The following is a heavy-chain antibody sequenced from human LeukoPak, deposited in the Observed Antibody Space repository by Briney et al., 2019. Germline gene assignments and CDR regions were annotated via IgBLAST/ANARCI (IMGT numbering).Heavy chain of an antibody. CDR2: IRSKAYGGTT. CDR3: QVGATYFDY. CDR1: GFTFSSYS. J-gene: IGHJ4*02. V-gene: IGHV3-49*04. D-gene: IGHD1-26*01. Sequence: PGRSLRLSCAASGFTFSSYSMNWVRQAPGKGLEWVGFIRSKAYGGTTEYAASVKGRFTISRDDSKSIAYLQMNSLKTEDTAVYYCQVGATYFDYWGQGTLVTVSS.